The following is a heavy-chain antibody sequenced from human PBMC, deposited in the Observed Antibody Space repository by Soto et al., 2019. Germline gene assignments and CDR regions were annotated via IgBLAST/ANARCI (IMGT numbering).Heavy chain of an antibody. V-gene: IGHV4-59*01. J-gene: IGHJ3*02. CDR3: AGESPIAAAGDAFDI. CDR2: IYYSGST. D-gene: IGHD6-13*01. Sequence: SETLSLTYPVSGGSISSYYWSWIRQPPGKGLEWIGYIYYSGSTNYNPSLKSRVTISVDTSKNQFSLKLSSVTAADTAVYYCAGESPIAAAGDAFDIWGQGTMVTVSS. CDR1: GGSISSYY.